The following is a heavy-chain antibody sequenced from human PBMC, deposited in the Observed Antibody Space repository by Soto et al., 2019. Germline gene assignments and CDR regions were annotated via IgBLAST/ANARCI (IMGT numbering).Heavy chain of an antibody. CDR2: ISGNGGST. Sequence: EVQLLESGGGLVQPGGSLRLSCSASGFTFSSFAVTWVRQAPGKGLEWVSTISGNGGSTYYADSVKGRFTISRDNSKNTLYLQMNSPRVGDTAVYYCSTTLRRYFDWLFGDYWGQGTLVTVAS. J-gene: IGHJ4*02. CDR1: GFTFSSFA. CDR3: STTLRRYFDWLFGDY. D-gene: IGHD3-9*01. V-gene: IGHV3-23*01.